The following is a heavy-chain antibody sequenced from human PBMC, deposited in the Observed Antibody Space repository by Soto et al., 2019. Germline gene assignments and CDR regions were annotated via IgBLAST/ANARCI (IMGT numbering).Heavy chain of an antibody. D-gene: IGHD1-20*01. CDR2: ISSSSRDT. CDR3: AFKGTDNPFY. Sequence: GGYPRLSCAASGFNFSANYMSWVRQAPGKGLEWISYISSSSRDTEYADSVKGRFMISRDNAKGAMSLQMNSLRVEDTAVYYCAFKGTDNPFYCGQGTLVIVSS. V-gene: IGHV3-11*03. CDR1: GFNFSANY. J-gene: IGHJ4*02.